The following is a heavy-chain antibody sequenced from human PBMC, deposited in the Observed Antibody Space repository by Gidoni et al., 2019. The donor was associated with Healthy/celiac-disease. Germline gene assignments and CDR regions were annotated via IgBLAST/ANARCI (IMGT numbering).Heavy chain of an antibody. D-gene: IGHD6-6*01. J-gene: IGHJ4*02. Sequence: QVQLVESGGGVVQPGRSLRLPCAASGFTFSSYAMHWVRQAPGKGLEWVAVISYDGSNKYYADSVKGRFTISRDNSKNTLYLQTNSLRAEDTAVYYCARDSSSSDWTFLFDYWGQGTLVTVSS. CDR1: GFTFSSYA. V-gene: IGHV3-30-3*01. CDR3: ARDSSSSDWTFLFDY. CDR2: ISYDGSNK.